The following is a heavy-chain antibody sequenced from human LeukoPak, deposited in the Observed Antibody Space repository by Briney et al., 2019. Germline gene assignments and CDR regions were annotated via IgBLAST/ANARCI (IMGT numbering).Heavy chain of an antibody. D-gene: IGHD3-10*01. Sequence: ASVKVSCKASGYTFTSYYMHWVRQAPGQGLEWMGIINPSGGSTSYAQKFQGRVTITRDTSTSTVYMELSSLRSEDTAVYYCARGFLEFGERYYYYYGMDVWGKGTTVTVSS. J-gene: IGHJ6*04. CDR1: GYTFTSYY. CDR3: ARGFLEFGERYYYYYGMDV. CDR2: INPSGGST. V-gene: IGHV1-46*01.